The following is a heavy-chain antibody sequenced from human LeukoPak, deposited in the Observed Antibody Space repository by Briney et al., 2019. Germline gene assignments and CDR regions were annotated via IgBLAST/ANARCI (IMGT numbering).Heavy chain of an antibody. CDR2: MNPNSGNT. D-gene: IGHD2-2*01. CDR3: ARGRGYCSSTSCYYFDY. CDR1: GYTFTSYD. Sequence: VASXKVSCKASGYTFTSYDINWVRQATGQGLEWMGWMNPNSGNTGYAQKFQGRATMTRNTSISTAYMELSSLRSEDTAVYYCARGRGYCSSTSCYYFDYWGQGTLVTVSS. V-gene: IGHV1-8*01. J-gene: IGHJ4*02.